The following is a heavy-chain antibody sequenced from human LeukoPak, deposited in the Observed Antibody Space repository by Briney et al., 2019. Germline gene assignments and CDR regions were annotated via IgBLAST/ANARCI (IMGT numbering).Heavy chain of an antibody. J-gene: IGHJ6*03. V-gene: IGHV3-74*01. CDR1: GFTFSSYW. D-gene: IGHD5-24*01. Sequence: HPGGSLRLSCAASGFTFSSYWMHWVRQAPGKGLVWVSRINSDGSSTSYADSVKGRFTISRDNAKNTLYLQMNSLRAEDTAVYYCARQDQFYYYYYMDVWGKGTTVTVSS. CDR2: INSDGSST. CDR3: ARQDQFYYYYYMDV.